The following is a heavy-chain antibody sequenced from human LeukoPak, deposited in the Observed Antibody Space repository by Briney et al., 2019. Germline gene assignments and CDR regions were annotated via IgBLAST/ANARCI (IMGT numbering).Heavy chain of an antibody. CDR3: ARERAAMDS. J-gene: IGHJ4*02. V-gene: IGHV4-59*01. Sequence: PSETLSLTCTVSGGSISGYYWSWIRQPPGKGLECIGHIYYSGSTNYNPSLKSRVTISVDTSKNQFSLKLNSVTAADTAVYFCARERAAMDSWGQGTLVTVSS. CDR1: GGSISGYY. D-gene: IGHD5-18*01. CDR2: IYYSGST.